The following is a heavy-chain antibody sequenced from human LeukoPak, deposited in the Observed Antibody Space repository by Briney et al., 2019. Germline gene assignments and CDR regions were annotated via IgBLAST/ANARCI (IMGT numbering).Heavy chain of an antibody. V-gene: IGHV3-23*01. CDR3: AKGDVAYYYDSSGYGGVDY. J-gene: IGHJ4*02. CDR2: ISGSGGST. CDR1: GFTFSSYS. Sequence: GGSLRLSCAASGFTFSSYSMNWVRQAPGKGLEWVSAISGSGGSTYYADSVKGRFTISRDSSKNTLYLQMNSLRAEDTAVYYCAKGDVAYYYDSSGYGGVDYWGQGTLVTVSS. D-gene: IGHD3-22*01.